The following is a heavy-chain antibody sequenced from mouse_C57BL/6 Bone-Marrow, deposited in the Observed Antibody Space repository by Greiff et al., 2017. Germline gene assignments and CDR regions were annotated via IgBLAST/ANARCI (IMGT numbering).Heavy chain of an antibody. Sequence: VKLQESGAELARPGASVKLSCKASGYTFTSYGISWVKQRTGQGLEWIGEIYPRSGNTYYNEKFKGKATLTADKSSSTAYMELRSLTSEDSAVYFCARERAYYSNQYAMDYWGQGTSVTVSS. J-gene: IGHJ4*01. CDR1: GYTFTSYG. CDR3: ARERAYYSNQYAMDY. CDR2: IYPRSGNT. V-gene: IGHV1-81*01. D-gene: IGHD2-5*01.